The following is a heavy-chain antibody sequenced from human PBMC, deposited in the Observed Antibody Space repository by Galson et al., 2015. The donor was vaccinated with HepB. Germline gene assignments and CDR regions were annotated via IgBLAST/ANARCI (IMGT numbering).Heavy chain of an antibody. CDR3: ATIEPNSGYDPNYYFDY. CDR1: GYTLTELS. D-gene: IGHD5-12*01. CDR2: FDPEDGET. Sequence: SVKVSCKVSGYTLTELSMHWVRQAPGKGLEWMGGFDPEDGETIYAQKFQGRVTMTEDTSTDTAYMELSSLRSEDTAVYYCATIEPNSGYDPNYYFDYWGQGTLVTVSS. V-gene: IGHV1-24*01. J-gene: IGHJ4*02.